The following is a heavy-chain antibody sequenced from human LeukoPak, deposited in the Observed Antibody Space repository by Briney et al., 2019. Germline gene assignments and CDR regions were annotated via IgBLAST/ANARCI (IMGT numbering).Heavy chain of an antibody. J-gene: IGHJ5*02. CDR3: ARHPQVTGWFDP. CDR1: GGSISSSSYY. V-gene: IGHV4-39*01. Sequence: SETLSLTCTVSGGSISSSSYYWGWIRQPPGKGLEWIGSIYYSGSTYYNPSLKSRVAISVDTSKSQFSLKLSSVTAADTAVYYCARHPQVTGWFDPWGQGTLVTVSS. CDR2: IYYSGST. D-gene: IGHD3-10*01.